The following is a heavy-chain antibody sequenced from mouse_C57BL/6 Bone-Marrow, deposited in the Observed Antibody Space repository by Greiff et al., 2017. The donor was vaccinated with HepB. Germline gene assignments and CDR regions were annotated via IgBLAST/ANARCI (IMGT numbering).Heavy chain of an antibody. CDR2: FYPGSGSI. CDR3: ARNGILSYYYGSSHWYFDV. Sequence: QVQLQQSGAELVKPGASVKLSCKASGYTFTEYTIHWVKQRSGQGLEWIGWFYPGSGSIKYNEKFKDKATLTADKSSSTVYMEPSRLTSEDSAVYFCARNGILSYYYGSSHWYFDVWGTGTTVTVSS. D-gene: IGHD1-1*01. J-gene: IGHJ1*03. V-gene: IGHV1-62-2*01. CDR1: GYTFTEYT.